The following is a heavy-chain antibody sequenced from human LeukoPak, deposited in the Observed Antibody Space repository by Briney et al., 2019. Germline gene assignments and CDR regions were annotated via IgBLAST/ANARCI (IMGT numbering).Heavy chain of an antibody. CDR1: GYTFTGYY. V-gene: IGHV1-2*02. CDR2: INPNSGDT. CDR3: ARVYRVTAYYYYMDV. J-gene: IGHJ6*03. Sequence: GASVKVSCKASGYTFTGYYMHWVRQAPGQGLEWMGWINPNSGDTNYAQKFQGRVTMTRDTSISTAYMELSRLRSDDTAVYYCARVYRVTAYYYYMDVWGKGTTVTVSS. D-gene: IGHD5-18*01.